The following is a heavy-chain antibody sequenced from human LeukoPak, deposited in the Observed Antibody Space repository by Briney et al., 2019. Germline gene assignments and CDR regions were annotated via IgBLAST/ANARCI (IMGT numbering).Heavy chain of an antibody. CDR3: AGLFDYGDSHYYYYYMDV. V-gene: IGHV4-34*01. CDR1: GGSFSGYY. D-gene: IGHD4-17*01. J-gene: IGHJ6*03. CDR2: INHSGST. Sequence: LETLSLTCAVYGGSFSGYYWSWIRQPPGKGLEWIGEINHSGSTNYNPSLKSRVTISVDTSKNQFSLKLSSVTAADTAVYYCAGLFDYGDSHYYYYYMDVWGKGTTVTVSS.